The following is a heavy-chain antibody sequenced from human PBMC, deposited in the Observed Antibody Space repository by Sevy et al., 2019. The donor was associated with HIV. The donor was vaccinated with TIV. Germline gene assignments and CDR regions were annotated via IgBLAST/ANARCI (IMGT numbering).Heavy chain of an antibody. D-gene: IGHD3-22*01. V-gene: IGHV3-33*01. CDR1: GFTFSNYA. Sequence: SLRLSCAATGFTFSNYAMHWVRQAPGKGMEWVAIIWSDGAYQYHGDSVKGRFTISRDNSKNTLYLQMNNVRVEDTAGYYCARGGYYYDNAAYYALDSWGQGTLVTVSS. CDR2: IWSDGAYQ. J-gene: IGHJ4*02. CDR3: ARGGYYYDNAAYYALDS.